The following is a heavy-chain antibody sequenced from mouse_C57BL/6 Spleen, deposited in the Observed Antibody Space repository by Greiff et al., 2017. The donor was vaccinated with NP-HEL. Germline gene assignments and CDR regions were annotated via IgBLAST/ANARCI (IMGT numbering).Heavy chain of an antibody. CDR2: INPSSGYT. CDR3: ARGYDYDSYAMDY. CDR1: GYTFTSYT. D-gene: IGHD2-4*01. V-gene: IGHV1-4*01. J-gene: IGHJ4*01. Sequence: QVQLQQSGAELASPGASVKMSCKASGYTFTSYTMHWVKQRPGQGLEWIGYINPSSGYTKYNQKFKDKATLTADKSSSTAYMQLSSLTSEDSAVYYCARGYDYDSYAMDYWGQGTSVTVSS.